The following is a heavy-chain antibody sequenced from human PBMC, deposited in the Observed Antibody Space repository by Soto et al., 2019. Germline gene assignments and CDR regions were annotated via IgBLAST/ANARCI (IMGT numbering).Heavy chain of an antibody. Sequence: EASVKVSCKASGGTFSSYAISWVRQAPGQGLEWMGGIIPIFGTANYAQKFQGRVTITADESTSTAYMELSSLRSEDTAVYYCATTLRIRGPGYYFDYWGQGTLVTVSS. J-gene: IGHJ4*02. D-gene: IGHD6-25*01. CDR2: IIPIFGTA. CDR1: GGTFSSYA. V-gene: IGHV1-69*13. CDR3: ATTLRIRGPGYYFDY.